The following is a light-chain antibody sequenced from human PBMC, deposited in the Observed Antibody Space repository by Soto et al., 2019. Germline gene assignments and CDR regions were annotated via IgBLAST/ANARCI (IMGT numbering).Light chain of an antibody. CDR3: QQYNSWPPLT. V-gene: IGKV3-15*01. Sequence: EIVMTQSPATLSVSPGERATLSCRASQSVSSNLAWYQQKRGQAPRLLIYGASTRATGIPARFSGSGSGTECTLTISSLQSEDFAVYYCQQYNSWPPLTFGGGTKVEIK. CDR2: GAS. J-gene: IGKJ4*01. CDR1: QSVSSN.